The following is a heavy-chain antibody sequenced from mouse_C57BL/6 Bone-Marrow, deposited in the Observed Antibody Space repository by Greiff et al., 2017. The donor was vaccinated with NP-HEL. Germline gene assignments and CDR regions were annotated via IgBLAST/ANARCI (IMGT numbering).Heavy chain of an antibody. D-gene: IGHD2-3*01. CDR1: GFTFSSYA. CDR3: ARDRGLLYRYFDV. Sequence: EVQLQESGGGLVKPGGSLKLSCAASGFTFSSYAMSWVRQTPEKRLEWVATISDGGSYTYYPDNVKGRFTISRDNAKNNLYLQMSHLKSEDTAMYYCARDRGLLYRYFDVWGTGTTVTVSS. J-gene: IGHJ1*03. V-gene: IGHV5-4*01. CDR2: ISDGGSYT.